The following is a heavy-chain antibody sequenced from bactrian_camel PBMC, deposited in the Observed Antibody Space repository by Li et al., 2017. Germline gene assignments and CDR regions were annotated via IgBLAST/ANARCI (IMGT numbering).Heavy chain of an antibody. V-gene: IGHV3S53*01. J-gene: IGHJ7*01. CDR2: IAADGSI. CDR1: GLHDHIGYC. D-gene: IGHD1*01. Sequence: HVQLVESGGASVQAGDSLTLSCAASGLHDHIGYCMGWFRRPPGKNLEGVAAIAADGSINYLDSVKGRFTISKDPHKVIVYLQVNNLTPEDSGRYYCATAYLSGGCGVHVLQAATASGQTDNMDYRGKGTQVTVS.